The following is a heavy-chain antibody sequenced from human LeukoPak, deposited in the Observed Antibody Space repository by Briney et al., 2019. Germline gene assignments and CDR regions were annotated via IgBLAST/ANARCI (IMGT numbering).Heavy chain of an antibody. CDR1: GYTFTGYY. J-gene: IGHJ4*02. D-gene: IGHD1-26*01. CDR2: IIPNSGGT. V-gene: IGHV1-2*02. Sequence: ASVKVSCKASGYTFTGYYMHWVRQAPGQGLEWMGWIIPNSGGTNYAQKFQGRVTMTRDTSISTAYMELSRLRSDDTAVYYCARDRWYSGSLDYWGQGTLVTVSS. CDR3: ARDRWYSGSLDY.